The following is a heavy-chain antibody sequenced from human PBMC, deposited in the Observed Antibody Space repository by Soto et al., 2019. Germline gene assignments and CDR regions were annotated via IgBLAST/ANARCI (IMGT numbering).Heavy chain of an antibody. D-gene: IGHD3-10*01. J-gene: IGHJ6*02. CDR3: ARQGFGPLHGLVDV. CDR2: VHHSWGS. V-gene: IGHV4-59*08. CDR1: GGSISSYY. Sequence: QVQLQESGPGLVKPSETLSLSCTVSGGSISSYYWSWFRQSPGKRMEWIGYVHHSWGSSYNPSLQSRVAISLDTSKSQFPLKVTSVTATDTAVYYCARQGFGPLHGLVDVWGQGTAVIVSS.